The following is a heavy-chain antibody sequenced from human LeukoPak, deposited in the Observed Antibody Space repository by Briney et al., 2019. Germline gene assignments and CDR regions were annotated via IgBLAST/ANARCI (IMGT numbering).Heavy chain of an antibody. V-gene: IGHV1-8*01. CDR3: ASSKVPAATYTGFYYYYGMDV. Sequence: GASVKVSCKASGYTFTSYDINWVRQATGQGLEWIGWMNPKSGNTGYAQKFQGRVTMTRNTSISTAYMELSSLRSEDTAVYYCASSKVPAATYTGFYYYYGMDVWGQGTTVTVSS. J-gene: IGHJ6*02. D-gene: IGHD2-2*01. CDR2: MNPKSGNT. CDR1: GYTFTSYD.